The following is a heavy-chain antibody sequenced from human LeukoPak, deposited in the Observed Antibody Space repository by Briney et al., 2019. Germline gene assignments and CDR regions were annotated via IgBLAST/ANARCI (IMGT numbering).Heavy chain of an antibody. CDR3: AKSTNWNYSPFDY. CDR1: GFTFSTYA. V-gene: IGHV3-23*01. CDR2: VSGSGDST. Sequence: SGGSLRLSCAASGFTFSTYAMTWVRQAPGKGLEWVSVVSGSGDSTYYADSVKGRFTISRDNSKNTLYLQMNTLRAEDTAVYYCAKSTNWNYSPFDYWGQGTLVTVSS. D-gene: IGHD1-7*01. J-gene: IGHJ4*02.